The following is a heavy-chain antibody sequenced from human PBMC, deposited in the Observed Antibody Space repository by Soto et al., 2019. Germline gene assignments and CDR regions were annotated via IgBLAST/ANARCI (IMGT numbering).Heavy chain of an antibody. V-gene: IGHV4-4*02. CDR3: ARVMVVAATEGNWVDP. CDR2: IYHSGST. CDR1: GGSISSSNW. Sequence: SETLSLTCAVSGGSISSSNWWSWVRQPPGKGLEWIGEIYHSGSTNYNPSLKSRVTISVDKSKNQFSLKLSSVTAADTAVYYCARVMVVAATEGNWVDPWGQGTLVTVSS. D-gene: IGHD2-15*01. J-gene: IGHJ5*02.